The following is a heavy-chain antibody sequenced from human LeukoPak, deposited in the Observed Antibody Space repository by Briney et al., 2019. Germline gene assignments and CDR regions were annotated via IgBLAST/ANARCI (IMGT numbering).Heavy chain of an antibody. V-gene: IGHV4-59*01. J-gene: IGHJ4*02. CDR3: ARWRSGFDS. CDR1: GGSISSSY. CDR2: VYYSGST. Sequence: SVTLSLTCTVSGGSISSSYWSWIRQPPGKALERIGYVYYSGSTNYNPSLKSRVTISVDTSKNQFSLRLSSVTAADTAVYYCARWRSGFDSWGQGTLVTVSS.